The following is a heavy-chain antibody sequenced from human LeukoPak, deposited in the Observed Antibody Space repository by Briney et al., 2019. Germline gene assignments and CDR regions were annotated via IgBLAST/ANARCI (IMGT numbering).Heavy chain of an antibody. CDR2: INQDGSES. Sequence: GGSLRLSCAASGFTLSRYWMSWIRQAPRQGLEWVANINQDGSESYSVDSVKGRFTISRDNAKDSLYLQMSSLTAEDTAVYYCARVLLAVPAGSNFDYWGQGTLVTVSS. V-gene: IGHV3-7*01. J-gene: IGHJ4*02. D-gene: IGHD2-2*01. CDR1: GFTLSRYW. CDR3: ARVLLAVPAGSNFDY.